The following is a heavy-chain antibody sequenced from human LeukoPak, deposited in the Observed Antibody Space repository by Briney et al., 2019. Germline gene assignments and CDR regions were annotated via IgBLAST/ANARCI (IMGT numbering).Heavy chain of an antibody. V-gene: IGHV1-69*04. CDR3: AREDEMATILGLDY. CDR2: IIPILGIA. D-gene: IGHD5-24*01. J-gene: IGHJ4*02. Sequence: GASVKVSCKASGGTFSSYTISWVRQAPGQGLEWVGRIIPILGIANYAQKFQGRVTITADKSTSTAYMELSSLRSEDTAVYYCAREDEMATILGLDYWGQGTLVTVSS. CDR1: GGTFSSYT.